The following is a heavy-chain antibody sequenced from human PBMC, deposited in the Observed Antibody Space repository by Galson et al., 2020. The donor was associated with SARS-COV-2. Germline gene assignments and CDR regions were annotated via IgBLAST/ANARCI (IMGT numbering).Heavy chain of an antibody. CDR2: ISSSPGYI. CDR3: ASGYYDQYYFDY. D-gene: IGHD3-22*01. J-gene: IGHJ4*02. Sequence: GESLKISCAASGLTFTTYTMNWVRQAPGKGLEWVSSISSSPGYIYYTDSVRGRFTISRDNAKNSLYLQMNSLRAEDTSVYYCASGYYDQYYFDYWGQGTLVTVSS. CDR1: GLTFTTYT. V-gene: IGHV3-21*06.